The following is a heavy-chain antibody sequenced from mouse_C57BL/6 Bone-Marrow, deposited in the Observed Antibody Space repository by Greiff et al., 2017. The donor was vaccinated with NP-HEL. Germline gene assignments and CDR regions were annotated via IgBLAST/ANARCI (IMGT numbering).Heavy chain of an antibody. CDR1: GYTFTDYY. CDR3: AIYYSWFAY. D-gene: IGHD1-1*01. Sequence: VQLQQSGPELVKPGASVKISCKASGYTFTDYYMNWVKQSNRKSLEWIGDINPNNGGTSYNQKFKGKATLTVDKSSSTAYMELRSLTSEDSAVYYCAIYYSWFAYWGQGTLVTVSA. V-gene: IGHV1-26*01. J-gene: IGHJ3*01. CDR2: INPNNGGT.